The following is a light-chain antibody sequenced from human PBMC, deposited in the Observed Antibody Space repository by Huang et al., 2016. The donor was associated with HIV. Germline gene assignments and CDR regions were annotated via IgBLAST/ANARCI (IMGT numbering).Light chain of an antibody. Sequence: DTVMTQSPATLSVSPGERATLSCRASQSVGSNLAWYQQKPGQAPRLLIYGAATRATGIPARFSGSGSGTEFILTISSLQSEDFALYYCQQYNNWPPGRTFGQGTKVEIK. CDR2: GAA. V-gene: IGKV3-15*01. J-gene: IGKJ1*01. CDR3: QQYNNWPPGRT. CDR1: QSVGSN.